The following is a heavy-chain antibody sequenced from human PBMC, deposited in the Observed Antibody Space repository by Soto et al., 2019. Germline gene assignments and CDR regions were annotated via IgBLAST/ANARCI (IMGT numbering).Heavy chain of an antibody. CDR3: ARGGSSSWYYYYYGMDV. V-gene: IGHV4-34*01. Sequence: PSETLSLICAVYGGSFSGYYWSWIRQPPGKGLEWIGEINHSGSTNYNPSLKSRVTISVDTSKNQFSLKLSSVTAADTAVYYCARGGSSSWYYYYYGMDVWGQGTTVTVSS. J-gene: IGHJ6*02. CDR1: GGSFSGYY. D-gene: IGHD6-13*01. CDR2: INHSGST.